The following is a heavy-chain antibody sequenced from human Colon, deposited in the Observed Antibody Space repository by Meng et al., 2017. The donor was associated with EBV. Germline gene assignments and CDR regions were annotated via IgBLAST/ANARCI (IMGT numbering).Heavy chain of an antibody. J-gene: IGHJ5*02. CDR1: GGALSGYS. CDR2: INHSGTI. Sequence: QVQLQQWGAGLVKPSETLSLTCGVYGGALSGYSWSWIRQTPGKGLEWIGEINHSGTINYNPSLRSRVTISVDRSNNQFSLRLSSVTAADTAVYYCARGGGVIKGLVTWFDPWGQGTLVTVSS. CDR3: ARGGGVIKGLVTWFDP. V-gene: IGHV4-34*01. D-gene: IGHD2-8*01.